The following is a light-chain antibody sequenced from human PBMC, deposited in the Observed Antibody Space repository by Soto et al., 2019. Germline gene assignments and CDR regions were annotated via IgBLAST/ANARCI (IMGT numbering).Light chain of an antibody. Sequence: QSALTQPASVSGSPGQSITISCTGTSSDVGGYNYVSWYQQHPGKAPTLMIYEVSNRTSGVSNRFSGSKSGNTASLTISGLQAEDEADYYCSSYTSSSTVVFGAGTKLTVL. CDR2: EVS. V-gene: IGLV2-14*01. J-gene: IGLJ2*01. CDR3: SSYTSSSTVV. CDR1: SSDVGGYNY.